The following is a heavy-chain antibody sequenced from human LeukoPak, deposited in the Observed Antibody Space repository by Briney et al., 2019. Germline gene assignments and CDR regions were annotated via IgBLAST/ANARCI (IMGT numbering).Heavy chain of an antibody. D-gene: IGHD3-3*01. CDR2: IIPIFGTA. CDR1: GGTFSSYA. J-gene: IGHJ4*02. V-gene: IGHV1-69*05. CDR3: AMGGDFWSGYYTGRGDY. Sequence: ASVKVSCKASGGTFSSYAISWVRQAPGQGLEWMGGIIPIFGTANYAQKFQGRVTITTDESTSTAYMELSSLRSEDTAVYYCAMGGDFWSGYYTGRGDYWGQGTLVTVSS.